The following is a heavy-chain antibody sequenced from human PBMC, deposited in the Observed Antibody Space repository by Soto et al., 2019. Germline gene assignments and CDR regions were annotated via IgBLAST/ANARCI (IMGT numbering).Heavy chain of an antibody. J-gene: IGHJ4*02. Sequence: PGGSLRLSCAAPGFTFSSYSVNWVRQAPGKGLEWVSSISSSSTYIHYADSVKGRFTISRDNDKNSLYLQMISLRAEDTAVYYCAREYGSYGDFDYWGQGTLVTVSS. CDR2: ISSSSTYI. V-gene: IGHV3-21*01. CDR1: GFTFSSYS. CDR3: AREYGSYGDFDY. D-gene: IGHD2-15*01.